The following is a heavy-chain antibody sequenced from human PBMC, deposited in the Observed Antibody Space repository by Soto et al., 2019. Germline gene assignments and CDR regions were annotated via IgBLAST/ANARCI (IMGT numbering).Heavy chain of an antibody. CDR3: ARQQRYYDFWTGYYYYGMDV. V-gene: IGHV1-8*01. D-gene: IGHD3-3*01. Sequence: ASVKVSCKASGYTFTSYDINWVRQATGQGLEWMGWMNPNSGNTGYAQKFQGRVTMTRNTSISTAYMELSSLRSEDTAVYYCARQQRYYDFWTGYYYYGMDVWGQGTTVTVSS. CDR1: GYTFTSYD. J-gene: IGHJ6*02. CDR2: MNPNSGNT.